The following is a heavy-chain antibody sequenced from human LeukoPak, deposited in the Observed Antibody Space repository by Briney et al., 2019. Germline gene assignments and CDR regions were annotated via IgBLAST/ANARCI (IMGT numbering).Heavy chain of an antibody. J-gene: IGHJ4*02. CDR2: ISGSGGST. D-gene: IGHD4-17*01. CDR1: GFTFSSYA. CDR3: AKAEAVTQPSDY. V-gene: IGHV3-23*01. Sequence: AGGSLRLSCAASGFTFSSYAMSWARQAPGKGLEWVSAISGSGGSTYYADSVKGRFTISRDNSKNTLYLQMNSLRAEDTAVYYCAKAEAVTQPSDYWGQGTLVTVSS.